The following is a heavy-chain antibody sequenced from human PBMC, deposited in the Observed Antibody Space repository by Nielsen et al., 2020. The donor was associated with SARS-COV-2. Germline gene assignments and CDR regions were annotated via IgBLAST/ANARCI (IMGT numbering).Heavy chain of an antibody. V-gene: IGHV4-59*01. CDR2: IYYSGST. D-gene: IGHD6-13*01. CDR3: ARIGKSEGIDY. CDR1: GGSISSYY. Sequence: SETLSLTCTVSGGSISSYYWSWIRQPPGKGLEWIGYIYYSGSTNYNPSLKSRVTISVDTSKNQFSLKLSSVTAADTAGYYCARIGKSEGIDYWGQGTLVTVSS. J-gene: IGHJ4*02.